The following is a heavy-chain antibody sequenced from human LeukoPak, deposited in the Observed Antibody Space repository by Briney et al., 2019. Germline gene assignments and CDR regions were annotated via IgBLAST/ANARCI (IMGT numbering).Heavy chain of an antibody. CDR1: GYTFTSYA. V-gene: IGHV7-4-1*02. Sequence: ASVKVSCKASGYTFTSYAMNWVRQAPGQGLEWMGWINTNTGNPTYAQGFTGRFVFSLDTSVSTAYLQISSLKAEDTAVYYCASLTVTAGTDAFDIWGQGTMVTVSS. CDR2: INTNTGNP. CDR3: ASLTVTAGTDAFDI. D-gene: IGHD4-17*01. J-gene: IGHJ3*02.